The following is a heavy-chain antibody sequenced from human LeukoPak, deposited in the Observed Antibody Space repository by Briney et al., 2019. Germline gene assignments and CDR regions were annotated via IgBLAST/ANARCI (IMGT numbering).Heavy chain of an antibody. CDR1: GASVSDGNYY. V-gene: IGHV4-61*01. CDR3: ARAIPYYYDSSGYPYNWFDP. D-gene: IGHD3-22*01. Sequence: SETLSLTCAVSGASVSDGNYYWSWIRQPPGKGLEWIGYMFYSESTKYNPSLKSRVTISVDKSKNQFSLHMSSVTAADTAVYYCARAIPYYYDSSGYPYNWFDPWGQGTLVTVSS. CDR2: MFYSEST. J-gene: IGHJ5*02.